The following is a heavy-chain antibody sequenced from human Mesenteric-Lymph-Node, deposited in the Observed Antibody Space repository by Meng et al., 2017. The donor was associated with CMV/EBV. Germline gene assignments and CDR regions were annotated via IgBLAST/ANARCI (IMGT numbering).Heavy chain of an antibody. Sequence: SETLSLTCTVPGGSIISNNYSWCGIRQPPGKGLQWIANIFHSGSTNYTPSLKSRVTISVETSKNHFSLKLSSVTAADSAIYFCARGDVRYCTRTYCSPIGYDSWGQGTLVTVSS. CDR2: IFHSGST. D-gene: IGHD2-2*01. CDR3: ARGDVRYCTRTYCSPIGYDS. CDR1: GGSIISNNYS. V-gene: IGHV4-39*07. J-gene: IGHJ4*02.